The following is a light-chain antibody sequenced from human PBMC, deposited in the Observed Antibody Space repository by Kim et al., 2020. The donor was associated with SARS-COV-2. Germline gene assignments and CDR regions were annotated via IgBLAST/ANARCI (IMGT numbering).Light chain of an antibody. CDR2: TVS. J-gene: IGKJ1*01. CDR3: QQRYNWWT. Sequence: SLSPGESVTLSCRASESVRSYLAWYQQKPGQAPRLLIHTVSYRAPGIPARFSGSGSETDFTLTISRLEPEDFAIYYCQQRYNWWTFGQGTKVDIK. V-gene: IGKV3-11*01. CDR1: ESVRSY.